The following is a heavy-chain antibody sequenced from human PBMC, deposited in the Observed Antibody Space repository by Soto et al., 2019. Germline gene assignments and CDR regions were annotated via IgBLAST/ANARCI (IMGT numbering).Heavy chain of an antibody. J-gene: IGHJ6*03. D-gene: IGHD2-15*01. Sequence: QVQLQESGPGLVKPSQTLSLTCTVSGGSISSGGYYWSWIRQHPGKGLEWIGYIYYSGSTYYNPSLKSRVTISVDTSKNQFSLKLSSVTAADTAVYYCARDVQGNCSGGSCYSYYYYYMDVWGKGTTVTVSS. CDR3: ARDVQGNCSGGSCYSYYYYYMDV. CDR1: GGSISSGGYY. V-gene: IGHV4-31*03. CDR2: IYYSGST.